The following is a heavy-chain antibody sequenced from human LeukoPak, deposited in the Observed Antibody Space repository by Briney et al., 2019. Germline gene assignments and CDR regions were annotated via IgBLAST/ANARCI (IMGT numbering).Heavy chain of an antibody. Sequence: ASVKVSCKASGYTFTSYYMHWVRQAPGQGLEWMGIINPSGGSTSYAQKFQGRVTMTEDTSTDTAYMELSSLRSEDTAVYYCATDRGDSSGLYYFDYWGQGTLVTVSS. CDR1: GYTFTSYY. CDR3: ATDRGDSSGLYYFDY. J-gene: IGHJ4*02. V-gene: IGHV1-46*01. CDR2: INPSGGST. D-gene: IGHD3-22*01.